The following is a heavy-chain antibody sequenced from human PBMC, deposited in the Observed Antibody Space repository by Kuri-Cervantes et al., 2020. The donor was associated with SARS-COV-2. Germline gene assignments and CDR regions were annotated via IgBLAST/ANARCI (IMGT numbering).Heavy chain of an antibody. CDR3: AREDSGTNDAFDS. J-gene: IGHJ3*01. CDR2: IKQDGSEE. D-gene: IGHD3-10*01. CDR1: GFIFSGYC. Sequence: GSLRLSCAASGFIFSGYCMTWVRQAPGKGLEWVANIKQDGSEEYYVDSVKGRFTISRDNAKNSLYLQMNSLRAEDTAVYYCAREDSGTNDAFDSWGQGATVTVSS. V-gene: IGHV3-7*03.